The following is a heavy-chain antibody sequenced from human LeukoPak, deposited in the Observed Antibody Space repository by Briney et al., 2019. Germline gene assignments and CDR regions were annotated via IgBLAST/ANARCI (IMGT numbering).Heavy chain of an antibody. J-gene: IGHJ4*02. V-gene: IGHV1-46*01. D-gene: IGHD3-22*01. CDR1: GYTFTSYY. CDR2: INPSGGST. Sequence: ASVKVSCKASGYTFTSYYMHWVRQAPGQGLEWMGIINPSGGSTSYAQKFQGRVTMTRDTSTSTVYMELSSLRSEDTAVYYCAREGALSGYYYDSSGYYLFWGQGTLVTVSS. CDR3: AREGALSGYYYDSSGYYLF.